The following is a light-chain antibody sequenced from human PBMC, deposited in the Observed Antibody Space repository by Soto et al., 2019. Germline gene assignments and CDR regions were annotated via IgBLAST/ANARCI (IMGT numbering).Light chain of an antibody. CDR1: QGISNW. Sequence: DLQMTQSPSSVSASVGDRVSITCRASQGISNWLAWYQQKPGRAPKLLIYTGSSLQSGVPSRFSGTGSGTDFTLTISSLQPEDVATYYCQHANSFPPTFGGGTKVEIK. CDR2: TGS. CDR3: QHANSFPPT. V-gene: IGKV1-12*01. J-gene: IGKJ4*01.